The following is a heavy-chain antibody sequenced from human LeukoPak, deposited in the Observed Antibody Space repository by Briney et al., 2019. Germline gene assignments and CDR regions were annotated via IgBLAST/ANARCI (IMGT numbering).Heavy chain of an antibody. V-gene: IGHV3-21*01. J-gene: IGHJ4*02. D-gene: IGHD1-14*01. Sequence: KPGGSLRLSCAASGFTFSSYSMNWVRQAPGKGLEWVSSISSSSSYIYYADSVKGRFTIPRDNAKNSLYLQMNSLRAEDTAVYYCARAYREIPHFDYWGQGTLVTVSS. CDR2: ISSSSSYI. CDR3: ARAYREIPHFDY. CDR1: GFTFSSYS.